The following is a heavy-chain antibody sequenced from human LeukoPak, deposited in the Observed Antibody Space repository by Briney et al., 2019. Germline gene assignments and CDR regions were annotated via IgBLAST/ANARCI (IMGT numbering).Heavy chain of an antibody. J-gene: IGHJ3*02. D-gene: IGHD3/OR15-3a*01. CDR1: GFTFSSYS. V-gene: IGHV3-21*01. CDR3: ARDSNGLGPSAFDI. Sequence: GGSLRLSCAASGFTFSSYSMNWVRQAPGKGLEWVSSISSSSSYIYYADSVKGRFTISRDNAKNSLYLQMNSLRAEDTAVYYCARDSNGLGPSAFDIWGQGTMVTVPS. CDR2: ISSSSSYI.